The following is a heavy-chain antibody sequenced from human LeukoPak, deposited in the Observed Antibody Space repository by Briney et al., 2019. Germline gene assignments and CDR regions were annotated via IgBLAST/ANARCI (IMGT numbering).Heavy chain of an antibody. CDR2: INHSGST. V-gene: IGHV4-34*01. CDR1: GGSISNYY. Sequence: PSETLSLTCTVSGGSISNYYWGWIRQPPGKGLEWIGEINHSGSTNYNPSLKSRVTISVDTSKNQFSLKLSSVTAADTAVYYCARVSSGYYYYYYYMDVWGKGTTVTVSS. CDR3: ARVSSGYYYYYYYMDV. J-gene: IGHJ6*03. D-gene: IGHD3-22*01.